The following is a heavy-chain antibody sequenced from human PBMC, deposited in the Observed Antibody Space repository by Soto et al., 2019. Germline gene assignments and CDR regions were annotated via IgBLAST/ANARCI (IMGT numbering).Heavy chain of an antibody. J-gene: IGHJ6*02. D-gene: IGHD6-13*01. CDR3: AKDQLIAAAGYYYYGMDV. V-gene: IGHV3-23*01. CDR1: GFTFSSYA. Sequence: PGGSLRLSCAASGFTFSSYAMSWVRQAPGKGLEWVSAISGSGGSTYYADSVKGRFTISRDNSKNTLYLQMNSLRAEDTAVYYCAKDQLIAAAGYYYYGMDVWGQGTTVTVSS. CDR2: ISGSGGST.